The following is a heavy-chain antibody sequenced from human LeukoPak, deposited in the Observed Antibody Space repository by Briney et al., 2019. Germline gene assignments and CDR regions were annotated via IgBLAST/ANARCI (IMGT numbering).Heavy chain of an antibody. Sequence: PGGSLRLSCAASGFTVSSNYMSWVRQAPGKGLEWVSVIYSGGSTYYADSVKGRFTISRDNSKNTLYLQMNSLRAEDTAVYYCARDRFRRDGYNHGRDGAFDIWGQGTMVTVSS. V-gene: IGHV3-66*01. J-gene: IGHJ3*02. CDR2: IYSGGST. CDR1: GFTVSSNY. D-gene: IGHD5-24*01. CDR3: ARDRFRRDGYNHGRDGAFDI.